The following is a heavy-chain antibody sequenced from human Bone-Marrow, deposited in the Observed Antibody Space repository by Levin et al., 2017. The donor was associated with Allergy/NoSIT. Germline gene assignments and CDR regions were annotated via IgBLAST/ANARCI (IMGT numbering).Heavy chain of an antibody. D-gene: IGHD1-1*01. CDR2: ISGRGDTI. CDR3: ATDQRYGMAL. V-gene: IGHV3-48*01. CDR1: GITVNTYT. Sequence: PGGSLRLSCVASGITVNTYTMSWVRQAPGKGLEWVSSISGRGDTIYYADSVKGRFTISRDNAENSLYLQMNSLRAEDTAVYYCATDQRYGMALWGQGTTVTVSS. J-gene: IGHJ6*02.